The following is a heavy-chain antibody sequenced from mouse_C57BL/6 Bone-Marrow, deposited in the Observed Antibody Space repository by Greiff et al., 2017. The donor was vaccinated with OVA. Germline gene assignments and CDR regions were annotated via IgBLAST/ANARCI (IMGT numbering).Heavy chain of an antibody. J-gene: IGHJ2*01. Sequence: EVQLQESGAELVRPGASVKLSCTASGFTIKDDYMHWVKQRPEQGLEWIGWIDPENGDTEYASKFQGKATITEDTSSNTAYLQLSSLTSEDTAVYYCTTGSSVYFDYGGQGTTLTVSA. CDR1: GFTIKDDY. V-gene: IGHV14-4*01. CDR2: IDPENGDT. CDR3: TTGSSVYFDY.